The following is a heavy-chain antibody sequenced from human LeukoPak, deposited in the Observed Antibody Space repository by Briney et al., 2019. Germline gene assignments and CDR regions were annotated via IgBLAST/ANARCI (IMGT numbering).Heavy chain of an antibody. V-gene: IGHV3-23*01. CDR1: GFTFSSYA. CDR2: ISGSGGST. Sequence: PGGSLRLSCAASGFTFSSYAMSWVRQAPGKGLEWVSAISGSGGSTYYADSVKGRFTISRANSKNTPYLQRTSLRAEDTAVYYCAKEWQQRDAFDIWGQGTMVTVSS. D-gene: IGHD6-13*01. CDR3: AKEWQQRDAFDI. J-gene: IGHJ3*02.